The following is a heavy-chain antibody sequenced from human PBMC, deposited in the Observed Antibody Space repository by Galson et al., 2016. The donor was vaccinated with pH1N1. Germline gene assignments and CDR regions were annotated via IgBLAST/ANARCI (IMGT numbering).Heavy chain of an antibody. J-gene: IGHJ6*03. CDR1: ERIFNKYA. V-gene: IGHV1-69*05. CDR3: ARSPVYYNSYMDV. CDR2: IIAVFKTT. Sequence: SVKVSCKASERIFNKYAISWVRQAPGQGLEWMGGIIAVFKTTNYAQKFQGRVTITTDESTSIVYMELRSLRSEDTAIYYCARSPVYYNSYMDVWGKGTTVTVSS.